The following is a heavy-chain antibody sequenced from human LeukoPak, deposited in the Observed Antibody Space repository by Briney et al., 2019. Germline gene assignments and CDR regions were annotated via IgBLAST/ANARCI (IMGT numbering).Heavy chain of an antibody. V-gene: IGHV1-2*02. CDR3: ARAWGCSGGSCPSDY. Sequence: ASVKVSCKASGYTFSDYFIHWVRQAPGQGLEWMGWISPNRGVTNYAQKFLGRITMTRDTSISTAYMELRRLKSDDTAVYYCARAWGCSGGSCPSDYWGQGTLVTVSS. J-gene: IGHJ4*02. D-gene: IGHD2-15*01. CDR2: ISPNRGVT. CDR1: GYTFSDYF.